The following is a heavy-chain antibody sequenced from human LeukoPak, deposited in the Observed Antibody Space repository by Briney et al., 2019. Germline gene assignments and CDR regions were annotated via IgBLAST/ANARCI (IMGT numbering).Heavy chain of an antibody. D-gene: IGHD6-13*01. CDR1: RGSISSYY. CDR2: IYYSGST. Sequence: PSETLSLTCTVSRGSISSYYWSWIRQPPGKGLEWIGYIYYSGSTNYNPSLESRVTISVDPSKSQFSLKLASVSAADTAVYYCARGGSSSSLNHFDYWGRGTLVTVSS. V-gene: IGHV4-59*01. CDR3: ARGGSSSSLNHFDY. J-gene: IGHJ4*02.